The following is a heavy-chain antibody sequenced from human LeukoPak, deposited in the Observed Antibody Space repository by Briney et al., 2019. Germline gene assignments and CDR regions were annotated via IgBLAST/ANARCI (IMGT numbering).Heavy chain of an antibody. CDR3: AKDGSVLLWFGESDAFDI. CDR2: ISGSGGST. CDR1: GFTFSSYA. J-gene: IGHJ3*02. V-gene: IGHV3-23*01. D-gene: IGHD3-10*01. Sequence: GGSLRLSCAASGFTFSSYAMSWVRQAPGKGLEWVSAISGSGGSTYYADSVKGRFTISRDNSKNTLYLQMNSLRAEDTAVYYCAKDGSVLLWFGESDAFDIWGQGTMVTVSP.